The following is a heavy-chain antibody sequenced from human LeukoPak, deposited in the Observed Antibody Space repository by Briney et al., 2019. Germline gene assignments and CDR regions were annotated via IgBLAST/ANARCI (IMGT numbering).Heavy chain of an antibody. V-gene: IGHV4-39*07. D-gene: IGHD6-13*01. Sequence: SETLSLTCTVSGGSISSSGSYWSWIRQPPGKGLEWIGEINHSGSTNYNPSLKSRVTISVDTSKNQFSLKLSSVTAADTAVYYCARARGNSSSWYFWYYYGMDVWGQGTTVTVSS. CDR1: GGSISSSGSY. J-gene: IGHJ6*02. CDR2: INHSGST. CDR3: ARARGNSSSWYFWYYYGMDV.